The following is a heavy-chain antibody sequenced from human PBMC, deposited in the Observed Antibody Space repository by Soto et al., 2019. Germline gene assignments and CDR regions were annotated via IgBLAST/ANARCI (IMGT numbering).Heavy chain of an antibody. CDR2: IKSKTDGGTT. D-gene: IGHD3-10*01. CDR3: TTVPGSMVRGVIITRYYYYGMDV. CDR1: GFTFSNAW. V-gene: IGHV3-15*07. Sequence: GGSLRLSCAASGFTFSNAWMNWVRQAPGKGLEWVGRIKSKTDGGTTDYAAPVKGRFTISRDDSKNTLYLQMNSLKTEDTAVYYCTTVPGSMVRGVIITRYYYYGMDVWGQGTTVTVSS. J-gene: IGHJ6*02.